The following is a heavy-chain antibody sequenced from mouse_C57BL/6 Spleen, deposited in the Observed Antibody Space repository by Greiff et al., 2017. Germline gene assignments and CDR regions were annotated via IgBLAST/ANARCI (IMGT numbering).Heavy chain of an antibody. Sequence: VQLQQSGPELVKPGASVKISCKASGYSFTSYYIHWVKQRPGQGLEWIGWIYPGSGNTKYNEKFKGKATLTADTSSSTAYMQLSSLTSEDSAVYYCARVYDGGFAYWGQGTLVTVSA. D-gene: IGHD2-14*01. CDR3: ARVYDGGFAY. CDR1: GYSFTSYY. J-gene: IGHJ3*01. V-gene: IGHV1-66*01. CDR2: IYPGSGNT.